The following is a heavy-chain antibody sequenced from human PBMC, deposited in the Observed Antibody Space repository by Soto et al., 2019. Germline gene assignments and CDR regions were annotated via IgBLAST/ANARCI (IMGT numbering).Heavy chain of an antibody. CDR1: DNTFTYYG. V-gene: IGHV1-18*01. Sequence: QAQLVQSGSEVKRPGASVKVSCRCSDNTFTYYGNNWVRQVPGQGLEWLGWISGYNANTKDAQKFQDRVTMTADTSARTAYLEVRSLTSDDSGIYFCAATAGHYFGLDVWGQGTTVTVSS. CDR2: ISGYNANT. CDR3: AATAGHYFGLDV. D-gene: IGHD1-1*01. J-gene: IGHJ6*02.